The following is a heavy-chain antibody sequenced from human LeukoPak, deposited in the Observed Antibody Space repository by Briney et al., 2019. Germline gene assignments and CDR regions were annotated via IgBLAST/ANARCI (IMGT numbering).Heavy chain of an antibody. Sequence: GGSLRLSCTASGFTFGDYAMSWFRQAPGKGLEWVAVIWYDGSNKYYADSVKGRFTISRDNSKNTLYLQMNSPRAEDTAVYYCAKEERWEELDYWGQGTLVTVSS. D-gene: IGHD1-26*01. J-gene: IGHJ4*02. CDR2: IWYDGSNK. CDR1: GFTFGDYA. V-gene: IGHV3-33*06. CDR3: AKEERWEELDY.